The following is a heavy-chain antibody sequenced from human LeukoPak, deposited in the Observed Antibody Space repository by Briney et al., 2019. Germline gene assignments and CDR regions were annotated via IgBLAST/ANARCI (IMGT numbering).Heavy chain of an antibody. J-gene: IGHJ4*02. V-gene: IGHV1-69*13. CDR1: GGTFSSYA. CDR2: ITPIFGTA. CDR3: ARNVRGIAAAGPDY. Sequence: SVKVSCKASGGTFSSYAISWMRQAPGQGLEWMGGITPIFGTANYAQKFQGRVTITADESTSTTYMELSSLRSEDTAVYYCARNVRGIAAAGPDYWGQGTLVTVSS. D-gene: IGHD6-13*01.